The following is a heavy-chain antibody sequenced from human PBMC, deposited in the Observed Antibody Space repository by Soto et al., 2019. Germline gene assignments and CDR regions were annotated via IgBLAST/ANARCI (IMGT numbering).Heavy chain of an antibody. J-gene: IGHJ6*04. D-gene: IGHD6-19*01. CDR1: GFTFSRIA. V-gene: IGHV3-30-3*01. CDR3: KRARQGLAPCYYCGMDV. Sequence: GGSLRLSCAASGFTFSRIAMHWVRQAPGKGLEWVAVISYDGSNKYYADSVKGRFTISRDNAKNTLYLQMNSLRAEDTAVYYYKRARQGLAPCYYCGMDVWGKGTPATFS. CDR2: ISYDGSNK.